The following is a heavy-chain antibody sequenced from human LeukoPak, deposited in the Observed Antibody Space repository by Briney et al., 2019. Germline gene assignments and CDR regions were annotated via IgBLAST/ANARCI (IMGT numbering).Heavy chain of an antibody. V-gene: IGHV3-11*01. D-gene: IGHD3-22*01. J-gene: IGHJ4*02. CDR2: ISSSGSTI. Sequence: GGSLRLSCAASGFTFSNYAMSWIRQAPGKGLEWVSYISSSGSTIYYADSVKGRFTISRDNAKNSLYLQMNSLRAEDTAVYYCAREIGYYDSSGYPYFDYWGQGTLVTVSS. CDR3: AREIGYYDSSGYPYFDY. CDR1: GFTFSNYA.